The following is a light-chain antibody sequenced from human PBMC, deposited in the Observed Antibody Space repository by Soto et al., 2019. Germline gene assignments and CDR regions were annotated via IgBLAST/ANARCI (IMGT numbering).Light chain of an antibody. CDR1: QSISKW. CDR2: DAS. J-gene: IGKJ1*01. V-gene: IGKV1-5*01. CDR3: QQDNNYPWP. Sequence: DLHRTPSPSTLPASVRDRVGLNCLASQSISKWLALYQQKPGKAPELLIYDASSLQSGVPSRFSGSGSGTEFTLTISSLQPDDFATYYCQQDNNYPWPFGQGTKV.